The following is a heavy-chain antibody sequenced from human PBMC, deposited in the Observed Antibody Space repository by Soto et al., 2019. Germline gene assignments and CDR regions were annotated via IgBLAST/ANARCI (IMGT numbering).Heavy chain of an antibody. CDR2: INAGNGNT. Sequence: GASVKVSRKASGYTFTSYAMHWVRQAPGQRLEWMGWINAGNGNTKYSQKFQGRVTITRDTSASTAYMELSSLRSEDTAVYYCARDLTGTTSGYWGQGTLVTVSS. CDR3: ARDLTGTTSGY. D-gene: IGHD1-20*01. J-gene: IGHJ4*02. CDR1: GYTFTSYA. V-gene: IGHV1-3*01.